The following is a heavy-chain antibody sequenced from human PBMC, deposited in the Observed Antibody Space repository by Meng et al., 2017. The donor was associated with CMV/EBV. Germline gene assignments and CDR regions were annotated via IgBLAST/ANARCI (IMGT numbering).Heavy chain of an antibody. V-gene: IGHV1-69*05. CDR2: IIPIFGTA. CDR3: ARANYYDSSGESWFDP. Sequence: GGTFSSDAMSWVRQAPGQGLEWMGGIIPIFGTANCAQKLQGRVTITTDESTSTAYMELSSLRSEDTAVYYCARANYYDSSGESWFDPWGQGTLVTVSS. CDR1: GGTFSSDA. J-gene: IGHJ5*02. D-gene: IGHD3-22*01.